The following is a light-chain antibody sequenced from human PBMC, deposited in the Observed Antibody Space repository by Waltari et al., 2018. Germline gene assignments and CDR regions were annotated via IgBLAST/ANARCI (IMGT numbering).Light chain of an antibody. J-gene: IGKJ4*01. V-gene: IGKV1-33*01. Sequence: DIQMTQSPSSLSASVVDRVTITCQESQDISKNLHWSQQKPGKAPHLLTYDASNLHTGVPSRFIGSKSGTDFTFTISSLQPEDIATYYCHQYDNLPLTFGGGTKVEIK. CDR3: HQYDNLPLT. CDR2: DAS. CDR1: QDISKN.